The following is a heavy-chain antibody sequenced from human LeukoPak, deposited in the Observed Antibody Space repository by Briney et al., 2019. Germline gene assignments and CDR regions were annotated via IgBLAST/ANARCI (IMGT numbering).Heavy chain of an antibody. D-gene: IGHD3-16*01. J-gene: IGHJ4*02. Sequence: PGGSLRLSCAASGFTFGSYAMHWVRQAPGKGLEWVAVISYDGSNKYYADSVKGRFTISRDNSKNTLYLQMNSLRAEDTAVYYCARDGGGEGYFDYWGQGTLVTVSS. CDR3: ARDGGGEGYFDY. V-gene: IGHV3-30-3*01. CDR1: GFTFGSYA. CDR2: ISYDGSNK.